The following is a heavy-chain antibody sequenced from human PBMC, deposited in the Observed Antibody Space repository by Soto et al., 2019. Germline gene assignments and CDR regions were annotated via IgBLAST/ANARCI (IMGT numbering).Heavy chain of an antibody. D-gene: IGHD3-10*01. CDR2: INGFSSNT. V-gene: IGHV1-18*04. J-gene: IGHJ5*02. CDR3: ARASIRGVTSSP. CDR1: GYTFTSYG. Sequence: QVHLVQSGAEVRKPGASVKVSCKASGYTFTSYGIIWVRQAPGQGLEWMGWINGFSSNTHYAENLQGRVTMTTDAVTSTAYMELRSLRSDDTAMFYCARASIRGVTSSPWGQGTLVTVSS.